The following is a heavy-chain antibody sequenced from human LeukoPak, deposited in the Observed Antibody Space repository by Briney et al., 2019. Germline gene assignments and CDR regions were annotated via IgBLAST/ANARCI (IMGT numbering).Heavy chain of an antibody. D-gene: IGHD6-19*01. J-gene: IGHJ6*02. V-gene: IGHV3-9*01. Sequence: GRSLRLSCAASGFTFDDYAMHWVRQAPGKGLEWVSGISWNSGSIDYADSVKGRFTLSRDNAKNSLYLQMNSLRAEDTALYYCAKDIGEGAVAASDYYYGMDVWGQGTTVTVSS. CDR1: GFTFDDYA. CDR3: AKDIGEGAVAASDYYYGMDV. CDR2: ISWNSGSI.